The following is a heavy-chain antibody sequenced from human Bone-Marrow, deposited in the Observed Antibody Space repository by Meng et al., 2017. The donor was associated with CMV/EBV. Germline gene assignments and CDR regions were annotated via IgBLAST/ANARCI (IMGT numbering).Heavy chain of an antibody. CDR3: ASFVLRFLEWPIYGSAFDI. J-gene: IGHJ3*02. V-gene: IGHV3-74*01. CDR2: ISSDGSRT. Sequence: GGSLRLSCAASGLTFSSYWMHWVRQAPGKGLVWVSSISSDGSRTSYADSVKGRFTISRDNAKNSLYLQMNSLRAEDTAVYYCASFVLRFLEWPIYGSAFDIWGQGTMVTVSS. D-gene: IGHD3-3*01. CDR1: GLTFSSYW.